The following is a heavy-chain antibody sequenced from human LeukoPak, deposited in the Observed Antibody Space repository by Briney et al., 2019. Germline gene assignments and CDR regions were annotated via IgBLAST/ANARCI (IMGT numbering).Heavy chain of an antibody. CDR3: ARSPETTPGEGDAFDI. CDR2: IKSESDGGTA. Sequence: NAGGSLRLSCAASGFTFSKAWMSWVRQAPGKGLEWVGRIKSESDGGTADYAAPVKDRFTISRDDSKNTLYLQMNSLRAEDTAVYYCARSPETTPGEGDAFDIWGQGTMVTVSS. V-gene: IGHV3-15*01. J-gene: IGHJ3*02. D-gene: IGHD1-7*01. CDR1: GFTFSKAW.